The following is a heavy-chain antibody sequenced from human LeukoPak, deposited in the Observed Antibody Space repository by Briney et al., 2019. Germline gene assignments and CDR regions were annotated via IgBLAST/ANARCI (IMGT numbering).Heavy chain of an antibody. CDR1: GFTFSSYA. V-gene: IGHV3-23*01. Sequence: GGSLRLSCAASGFTFSSYAMSWVRQAPGKGLEWVSAISGSGGSTYYADSVKGRFTISRDNSKNTLYPQMNSLRAEDTAVYYCARLRRGSYFFYYWGQGTLVTVSS. CDR2: ISGSGGST. J-gene: IGHJ4*02. D-gene: IGHD1-26*01. CDR3: ARLRRGSYFFYY.